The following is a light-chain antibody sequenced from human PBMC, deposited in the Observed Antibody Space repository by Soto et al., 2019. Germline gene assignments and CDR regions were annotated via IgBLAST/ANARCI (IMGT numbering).Light chain of an antibody. Sequence: IVMTQSPDTLSVSTGERATLSCRASQSVSSSYLSCYQQKPGQAPRLLIYGASSRATGIPDRFSGSGSGTDFTLTISRLEPEDFAVYYCQPYGSSPPITFGQG. CDR3: QPYGSSPPIT. CDR2: GAS. J-gene: IGKJ5*01. CDR1: QSVSSSY. V-gene: IGKV3-20*01.